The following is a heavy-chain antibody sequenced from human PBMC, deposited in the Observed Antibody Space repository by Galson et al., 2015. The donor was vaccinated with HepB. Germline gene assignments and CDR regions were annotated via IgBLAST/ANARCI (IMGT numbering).Heavy chain of an antibody. CDR2: IKSKTDGGTT. D-gene: IGHD3-16*01. J-gene: IGHJ4*02. Sequence: SLRLSCAASGFTFSNAWMSWVRQAPGKGLEWVGRIKSKTDGGTTDYAAPVKGRFTISRDDSKNTLYLQMNSLKTEDTAVYYCTTDLDSPRPGERGYWGQGTLVTVSS. V-gene: IGHV3-15*01. CDR1: GFTFSNAW. CDR3: TTDLDSPRPGERGY.